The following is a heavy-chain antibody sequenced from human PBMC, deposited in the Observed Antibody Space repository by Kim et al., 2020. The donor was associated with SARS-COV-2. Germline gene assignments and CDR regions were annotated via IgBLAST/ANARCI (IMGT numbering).Heavy chain of an antibody. Sequence: SETLSLTCAVYGGSFSGYYWSWIRQPPGKGLEWIGEINHSGSTNYNPSLKSRVTISVDTSKNQFSLKLSSVTAADTAVYYCAREKRAYYYDSSGYSFDYWGQGTLVTVSS. V-gene: IGHV4-34*01. D-gene: IGHD3-22*01. CDR1: GGSFSGYY. CDR3: AREKRAYYYDSSGYSFDY. J-gene: IGHJ4*02. CDR2: INHSGST.